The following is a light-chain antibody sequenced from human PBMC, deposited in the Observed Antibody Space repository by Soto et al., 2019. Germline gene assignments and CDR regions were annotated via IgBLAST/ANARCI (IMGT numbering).Light chain of an antibody. CDR1: PSVSSSS. CDR2: GAS. J-gene: IGKJ2*01. CDR3: QQNYSLPPT. Sequence: PGARVTLSWTASPSVSSSSLTECQKKPGRAPRILIYGASTRATRIPARFSGSGSGTAFTLTISSLQPEDFAVYYCQQNYSLPPTFGQGTKLEIK. V-gene: IGKV3D-7*01.